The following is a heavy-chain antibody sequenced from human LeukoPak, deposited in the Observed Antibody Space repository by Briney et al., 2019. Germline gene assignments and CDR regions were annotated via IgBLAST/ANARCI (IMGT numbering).Heavy chain of an antibody. CDR3: ARGLVHDTSGYYSDY. Sequence: PGGSLRLSCAASGFSFTNYWMHWVRQAPGKGLVWVSHINSDGSATRYADSVKGRFTISRDNAMNTLYLQMDSLRAEDSAVYYCARGLVHDTSGYYSDYWGQGILVTVSS. V-gene: IGHV3-74*01. D-gene: IGHD3-22*01. CDR2: INSDGSAT. CDR1: GFSFTNYW. J-gene: IGHJ4*02.